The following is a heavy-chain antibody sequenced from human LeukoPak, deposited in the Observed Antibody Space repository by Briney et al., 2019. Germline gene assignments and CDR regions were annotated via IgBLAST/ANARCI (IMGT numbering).Heavy chain of an antibody. CDR3: ARGGGYDFWSGSNYYYYYMEV. CDR2: INHSGST. Sequence: SETLPLTCAVYGGSFSGYYWSWIRQPPGKGLEWIGEINHSGSTNYNPSLKSRVTISIDTSKNQFSLKLSSVTAADTAVYYCARGGGYDFWSGSNYYYYYMEVWDKGTTVTVSS. V-gene: IGHV4-34*01. J-gene: IGHJ6*03. CDR1: GGSFSGYY. D-gene: IGHD3-3*01.